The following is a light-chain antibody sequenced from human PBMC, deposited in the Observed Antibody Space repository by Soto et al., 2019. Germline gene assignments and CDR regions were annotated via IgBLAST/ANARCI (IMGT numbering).Light chain of an antibody. CDR2: DVS. Sequence: QSVRTQPASVSGSPGQSITISCTGTSSDVGGYNYVSWYQHHPGKAPKLIIYDVSNRPSGVSIRFSGSKSDNTASLTISGLQPEAEADYHSSSYTTXNTRQIVFGTGTKVTVL. V-gene: IGLV2-14*03. CDR3: SSYTTXNTRQIV. J-gene: IGLJ1*01. CDR1: SSDVGGYNY.